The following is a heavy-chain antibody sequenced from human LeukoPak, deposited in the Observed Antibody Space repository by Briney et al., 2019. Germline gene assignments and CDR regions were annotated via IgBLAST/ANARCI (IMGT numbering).Heavy chain of an antibody. D-gene: IGHD4-23*01. V-gene: IGHV5-51*01. CDR1: GYTFTGYY. Sequence: GASVKVSCKASGYTFTGYYMHWVRQAPGQGLEWMGIIYPGDSDTRNSPSFQGQVTISADKSISTAYLQWSSLKASDTAMYYCARYGYGGKTNDAFDIWGQGTMVTVSS. CDR2: IYPGDSDT. CDR3: ARYGYGGKTNDAFDI. J-gene: IGHJ3*02.